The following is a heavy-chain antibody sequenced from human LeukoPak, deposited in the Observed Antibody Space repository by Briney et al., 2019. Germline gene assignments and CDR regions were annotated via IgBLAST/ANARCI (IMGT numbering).Heavy chain of an antibody. D-gene: IGHD3-22*01. V-gene: IGHV3-7*02. CDR2: IKEDGSEK. CDR3: ARSIVVVTPGAFDI. Sequence: GGSLRLSCAASGFTFSNYWMSWVRQAPGKGLEWVANIKEDGSEKCYVDSVKGRFTISRDNAKNSLYLQMNSLRAEDTAVYYCARSIVVVTPGAFDIWGQGTMVTVSS. CDR1: GFTFSNYW. J-gene: IGHJ3*02.